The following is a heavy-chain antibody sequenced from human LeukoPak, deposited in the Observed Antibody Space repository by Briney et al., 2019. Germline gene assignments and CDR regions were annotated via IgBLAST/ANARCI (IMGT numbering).Heavy chain of an antibody. J-gene: IGHJ6*03. CDR2: IEGGAIDT. D-gene: IGHD3-3*01. Sequence: GGSLRLSCKASGFIFSLYWMHWVRQVPGRGLVWVSRIEGGAIDTDYADFVKGRFTISRDNAKNTVYLQMTSLRAEDTAVYYCAKDGKGRGNDFWSGFTYYYYMDVWGKGTTVTVSS. CDR3: AKDGKGRGNDFWSGFTYYYYMDV. CDR1: GFIFSLYW. V-gene: IGHV3-74*01.